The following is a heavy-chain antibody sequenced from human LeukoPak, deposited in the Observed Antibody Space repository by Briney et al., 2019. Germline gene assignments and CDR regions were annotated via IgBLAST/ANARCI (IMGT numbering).Heavy chain of an antibody. CDR3: ARDSVTTGYYFHY. CDR1: GFTFGSYA. CDR2: VSYEGKYE. D-gene: IGHD4-17*01. J-gene: IGHJ4*02. Sequence: PGGSLRLSCAASGFTFGSYAMHWLRQAPGKGLEWVAVVSYEGKYEDYGDSVKGRFTISRDDSKNTVHLQMNSLRPEDTAVYYCARDSVTTGYYFHYWGQGTLVTVSS. V-gene: IGHV3-30*04.